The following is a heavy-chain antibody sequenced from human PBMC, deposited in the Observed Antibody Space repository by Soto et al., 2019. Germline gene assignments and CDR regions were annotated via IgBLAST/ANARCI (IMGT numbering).Heavy chain of an antibody. CDR2: IYWKGDE. D-gene: IGHD1-20*01. V-gene: IGHV2-5*01. CDR1: GFSLNTSGVA. J-gene: IGHJ3*01. CDR3: AHREYNVADDGFDV. Sequence: QITLKEAGPALVKPTETLTLTCTFSGFSLNTSGVAVGWIRQPPGKALEWLALIYWKGDERYNPSLRDRLSITMDTSRDRVVLRLANLDPVETATYYCAHREYNVADDGFDVWGQGTKVTVSS.